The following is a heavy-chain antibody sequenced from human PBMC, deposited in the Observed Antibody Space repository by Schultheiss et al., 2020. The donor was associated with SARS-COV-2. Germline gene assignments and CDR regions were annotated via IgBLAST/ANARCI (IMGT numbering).Heavy chain of an antibody. D-gene: IGHD6-19*01. CDR1: GFTFSDYY. CDR3: AKGSGWDAPWDY. CDR2: ISGSGGST. V-gene: IGHV3-23*01. Sequence: GGSLRLSCAASGFTFSDYYMSWIRQAPGKGLEWVSAISGSGGSTYYADSVKGRFTISRDNSKNTLYLQMNSLRAEDTAVYYCAKGSGWDAPWDYWGQGTLVTVSS. J-gene: IGHJ4*02.